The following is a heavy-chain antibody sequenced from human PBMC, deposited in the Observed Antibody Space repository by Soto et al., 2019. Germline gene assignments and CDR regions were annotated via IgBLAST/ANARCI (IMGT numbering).Heavy chain of an antibody. J-gene: IGHJ6*02. CDR2: ISYDGNNK. V-gene: IGHV3-30-3*01. CDR1: GFTFSSYA. Sequence: QVQLVESGGGVVQPGRSLRLSCAASGFTFSSYAMYWVRQAPGKGLEWVAIISYDGNNKHYADSVKGRFTIARDNSQNTLYLQMHSLGAEDTAVYYCARAGCDGGTCYTLVGLRYGMDVWGQGTTVTVSS. CDR3: ARAGCDGGTCYTLVGLRYGMDV. D-gene: IGHD2-15*01.